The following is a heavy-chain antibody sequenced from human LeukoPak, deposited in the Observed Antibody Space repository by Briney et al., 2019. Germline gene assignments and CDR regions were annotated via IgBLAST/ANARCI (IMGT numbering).Heavy chain of an antibody. CDR1: GGSISSYY. V-gene: IGHV4-4*09. CDR2: IYTSGST. J-gene: IGHJ6*03. CDR3: ARRSDNYDILTGYYYYYMDV. D-gene: IGHD3-9*01. Sequence: SETLSLTCTVSGGSISSYYWSWIRQPPGKGLEWIGYIYTSGSTNYNPSLKSRVTISVDTSKNQFSLKLSSVTAADTAVYYCARRSDNYDILTGYYYYYMDVWGKGTTVTVSS.